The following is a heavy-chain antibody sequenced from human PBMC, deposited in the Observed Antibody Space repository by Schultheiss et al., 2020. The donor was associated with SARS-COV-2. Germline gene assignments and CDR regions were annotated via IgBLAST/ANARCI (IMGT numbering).Heavy chain of an antibody. D-gene: IGHD2-15*01. CDR2: INPNSGGT. V-gene: IGHV1-2*02. CDR1: GYTFTGYY. Sequence: ASVKVSCKASGYTFTGYYMHWVRQAPGQGLEWMGWINPNSGGTNYAQKLQGRVTMTRDTSISTAYMELSRLRSDDTAVYYCARGRVVAAHFFDYWGRGTLVTVSS. J-gene: IGHJ4*01. CDR3: ARGRVVAAHFFDY.